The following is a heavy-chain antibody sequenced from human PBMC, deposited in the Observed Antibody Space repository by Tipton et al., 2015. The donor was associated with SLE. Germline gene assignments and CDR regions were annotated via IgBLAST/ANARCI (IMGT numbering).Heavy chain of an antibody. CDR3: ARDNCSVTSCYDP. J-gene: IGHJ5*02. Sequence: QSGAEVKKPGASVKVSCKASGFTFTPYAFHWVRQAPGQRLEWMGWIDAGRGNTKYSQKFQGRLSITRDTSASTVYMELSSLRSEDTAVYYCARDNCSVTSCYDPWGQGTLVTVSS. CDR2: IDAGRGNT. D-gene: IGHD2-2*01. CDR1: GFTFTPYA. V-gene: IGHV1-3*01.